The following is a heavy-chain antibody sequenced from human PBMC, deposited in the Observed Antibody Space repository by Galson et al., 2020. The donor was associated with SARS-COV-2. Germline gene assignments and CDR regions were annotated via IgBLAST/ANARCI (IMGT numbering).Heavy chain of an antibody. V-gene: IGHV4-59*11. CDR3: AREKRVSGRDVGWFDA. CDR2: ISYSGST. Sequence: SETLSLTCTVSGGSITSHFWTWIRQPPGKGLEWIGYISYSGSTSYNPSLKSRVTLSVDTSKNQFSLNLRSVTAADTAVYYCAREKRVSGRDVGWFDAWGQGTLVSVSS. CDR1: GGSITSHF. J-gene: IGHJ5*02. D-gene: IGHD2-21*02.